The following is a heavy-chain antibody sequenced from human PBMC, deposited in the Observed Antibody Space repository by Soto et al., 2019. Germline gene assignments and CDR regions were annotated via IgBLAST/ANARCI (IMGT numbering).Heavy chain of an antibody. Sequence: QVQLQESGPGLVKPSQTLSLTCTVSGGSIRSGGYYWSWIRQHPGKGLEWIGYIYHSGSTYYNPSLNSRVTISVDTSKNKSTIQLSSVTAADTAVYYCARDPLATGAFDIWGQGTMVTVSS. D-gene: IGHD1-1*01. CDR3: ARDPLATGAFDI. CDR2: IYHSGST. V-gene: IGHV4-31*03. CDR1: GGSIRSGGYY. J-gene: IGHJ3*02.